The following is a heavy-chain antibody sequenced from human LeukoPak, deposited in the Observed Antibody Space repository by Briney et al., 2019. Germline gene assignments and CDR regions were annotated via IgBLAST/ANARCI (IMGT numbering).Heavy chain of an antibody. CDR3: ARDSSGYYYVFQH. CDR1: GFTFDDYA. J-gene: IGHJ1*01. CDR2: ISGDGGST. Sequence: GGSLRLSCAASGFTFDDYAMHWVRQAPGKGLEWVSLISGDGGSTYYGDSVKGRFTISRDNSKNSLYLQMNSLGTEDTALYYCARDSSGYYYVFQHWGQGTLVTVSS. V-gene: IGHV3-43*02. D-gene: IGHD3-22*01.